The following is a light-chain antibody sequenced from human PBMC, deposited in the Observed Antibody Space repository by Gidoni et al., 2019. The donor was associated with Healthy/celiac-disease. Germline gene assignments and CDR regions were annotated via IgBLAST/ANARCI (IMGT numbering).Light chain of an antibody. V-gene: IGKV1-27*01. CDR1: QGISSY. CDR2: SAS. J-gene: IGKJ2*04. Sequence: SSLSASVGDRVTITCRVSQGISSYLNWYRQKPGKVPKLLIYSASILTSRFSGSGSGTDFTLTISSLQPEDVATYYGQRTYNAPPCSFGQGTKLEIK. CDR3: QRTYNAPPCS.